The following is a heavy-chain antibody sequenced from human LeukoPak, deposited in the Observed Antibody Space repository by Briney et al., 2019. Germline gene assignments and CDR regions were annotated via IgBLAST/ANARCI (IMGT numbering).Heavy chain of an antibody. V-gene: IGHV1-18*01. J-gene: IGHJ6*02. Sequence: GASVKVSCKASGYTFTSYGISWVRQAPGQGLEWMGWISAYNGNTNYAQKLQGRVTMTTDTSTSTAYMELRSLRSDDTAVYYCARVESYCSSTSCYGEYYYYGMDVWGQGTTVTVSS. CDR2: ISAYNGNT. CDR1: GYTFTSYG. D-gene: IGHD2-2*01. CDR3: ARVESYCSSTSCYGEYYYYGMDV.